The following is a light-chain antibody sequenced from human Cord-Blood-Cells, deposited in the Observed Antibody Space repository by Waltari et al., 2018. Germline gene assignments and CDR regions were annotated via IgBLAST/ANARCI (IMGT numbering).Light chain of an antibody. J-gene: IGKJ3*01. Sequence: DIVMTQSPDSLAVSLGESTTINSKSSQCVLYSSNNKKYLGWYQEKPGQPPKLHIYCASTRESVVPDLFSGGGSGTEFTLTISSLQAEDVAVYYCQQYYSTPRTFGPGTKVDIK. CDR1: QCVLYSSNNKKY. V-gene: IGKV4-1*01. CDR2: CAS. CDR3: QQYYSTPRT.